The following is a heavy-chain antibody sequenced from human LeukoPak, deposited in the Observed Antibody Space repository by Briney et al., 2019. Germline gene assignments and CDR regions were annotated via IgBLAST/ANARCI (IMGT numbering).Heavy chain of an antibody. CDR2: IYYSGRA. CDR3: SVRANDAFTC. Sequence: PSETLSLTFRVCGGSIINNSYYWVWIRQPPGKGLEWIGSIYYSGRAYYNPSLKSRVTISVDTSKNQFSLKLSSVTAADTAVYYWSVRANDAFTCWGEASLVTASS. CDR1: GGSIINNSYY. D-gene: IGHD2-2*01. J-gene: IGHJ4*01. V-gene: IGHV4-39*01.